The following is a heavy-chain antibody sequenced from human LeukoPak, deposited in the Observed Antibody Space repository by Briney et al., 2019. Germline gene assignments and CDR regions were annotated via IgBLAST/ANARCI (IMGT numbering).Heavy chain of an antibody. CDR1: GGTFSSYA. Sequence: SVKVSCKASGGTFSSYAISWVRQAPGQGLEWMGGIIPIFGTANYAQKFQGRVTITADESTSTAYMELSSLRSEDTAVYYCARDTLELRDGWFDPWGQGTLVTVPS. V-gene: IGHV1-69*13. J-gene: IGHJ5*02. CDR3: ARDTLELRDGWFDP. D-gene: IGHD1-7*01. CDR2: IIPIFGTA.